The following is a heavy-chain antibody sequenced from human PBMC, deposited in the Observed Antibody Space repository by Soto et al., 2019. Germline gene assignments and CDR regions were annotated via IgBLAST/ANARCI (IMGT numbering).Heavy chain of an antibody. CDR2: ISDDGSNT. J-gene: IGHJ4*02. V-gene: IGHV3-30-3*01. Sequence: QVQLVESGGGVVQPGRSLRLSCAASGFTFSRHNMHWVRKAPGKGLEWVAAISDDGSNTYYADSVKGRFTISRDNSKNTLYLQMNSLSSEDTAVHHCAREVYYDFWSGLNTPPYYFDDWGQGTLVTVSS. CDR3: AREVYYDFWSGLNTPPYYFDD. D-gene: IGHD3-3*01. CDR1: GFTFSRHN.